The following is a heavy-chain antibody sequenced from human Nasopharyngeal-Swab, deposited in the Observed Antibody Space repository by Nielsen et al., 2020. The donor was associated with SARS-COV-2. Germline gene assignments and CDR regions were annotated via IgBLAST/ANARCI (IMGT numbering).Heavy chain of an antibody. CDR3: AIGEYGDLHMDV. V-gene: IGHV1-46*01. Sequence: ASVKVSCKASGYTFTSYYMHWVRQAPGQGLEWMGIINPSGGSTSYAQKFQGRVTMTRDTSTSTVYMELSSMRSEDTAVYYCAIGEYGDLHMDVWGKGTTVTVSS. CDR1: GYTFTSYY. D-gene: IGHD4-17*01. J-gene: IGHJ6*03. CDR2: INPSGGST.